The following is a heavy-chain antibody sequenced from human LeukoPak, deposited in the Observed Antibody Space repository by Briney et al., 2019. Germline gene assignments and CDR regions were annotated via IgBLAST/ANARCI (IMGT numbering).Heavy chain of an antibody. Sequence: PGGSLRLSCAASGFTVSSNYMSWVRQAPGKGLEWVSVIYSAGSTYYADSVKGRFTISRDNSKNTLYLQMNSLRAEDTAVYYCARDVTMVRGVPCRYFDYWGQGTLVTVSS. J-gene: IGHJ4*02. CDR3: ARDVTMVRGVPCRYFDY. CDR2: IYSAGST. D-gene: IGHD3-10*01. CDR1: GFTVSSNY. V-gene: IGHV3-66*01.